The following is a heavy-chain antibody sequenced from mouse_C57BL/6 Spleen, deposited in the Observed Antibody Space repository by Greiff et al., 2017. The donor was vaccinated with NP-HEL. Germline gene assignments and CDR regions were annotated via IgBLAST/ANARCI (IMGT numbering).Heavy chain of an antibody. CDR1: GYTFTSYW. V-gene: IGHV1-52*01. CDR3: ARESYGNYGEYYFDY. J-gene: IGHJ2*01. D-gene: IGHD2-1*01. CDR2: IDPSDSET. Sequence: QVQLQQPGAELVRPGSSVKLSCKASGYTFTSYWMHWVKQRPIQGLEWIGNIDPSDSETHYNQKFKDKATLTVDKSSSTAYMQLSSLTSEDSAVYFCARESYGNYGEYYFDYWGQGTTLTVSS.